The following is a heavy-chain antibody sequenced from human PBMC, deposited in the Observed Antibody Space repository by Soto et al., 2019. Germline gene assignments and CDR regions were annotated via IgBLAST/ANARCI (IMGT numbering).Heavy chain of an antibody. CDR1: GGSISSSSYY. V-gene: IGHV4-39*01. J-gene: IGHJ6*03. CDR2: IYYSGST. CDR3: QAARRDYYYMDV. Sequence: SETLSLTCTVSGGSISSSSYYWGWIRQPPGKGLEWIGSIYYSGSTYYNPSLKSRVTISVDTSKNQFSLKLSSVTAADTAVYYCQAARRDYYYMDVWGKGTTVTVSS. D-gene: IGHD6-6*01.